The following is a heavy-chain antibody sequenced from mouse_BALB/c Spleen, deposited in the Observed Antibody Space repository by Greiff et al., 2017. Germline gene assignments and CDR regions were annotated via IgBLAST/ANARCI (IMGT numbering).Heavy chain of an antibody. Sequence: VQLQQSGPGLVKPSQSLSLTCSVTGYSITSGYYWNWIRQFPGNKLEWMGYISYDGSNNYNPSLKNRISITRDTSKNQFFLKLNSVTTEDTATYYCARDPTYRGGFDYWGQGTTLTVPS. CDR1: GYSITSGYY. D-gene: IGHD5-1*01. J-gene: IGHJ2*01. CDR2: ISYDGSN. CDR3: ARDPTYRGGFDY. V-gene: IGHV3-6*02.